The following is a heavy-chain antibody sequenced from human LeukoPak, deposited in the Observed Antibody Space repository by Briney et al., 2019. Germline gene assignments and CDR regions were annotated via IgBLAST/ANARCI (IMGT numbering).Heavy chain of an antibody. J-gene: IGHJ6*02. CDR1: GFTFSSYS. Sequence: GSLRLSCAASGFTFSSYSMNWVRQAPGKGLEWVSYSSSSGGTIYYADSVKGRFTISRDNAKNSLYLQMNSLRDEDTAVYYCAREPGTKLTTSWGQGTMISWGQGTTVTVSS. V-gene: IGHV3-48*02. CDR3: AREPGTKLTTSWGQGTMIS. D-gene: IGHD3/OR15-3a*01. CDR2: SSSSGGTI.